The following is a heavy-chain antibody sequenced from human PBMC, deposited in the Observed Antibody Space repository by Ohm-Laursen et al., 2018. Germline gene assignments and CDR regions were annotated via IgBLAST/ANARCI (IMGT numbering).Heavy chain of an antibody. J-gene: IGHJ3*02. CDR3: AKSSIPAAGVPGAFDI. Sequence: GSLRLSCSASGFTFSSYAMSWVRQAPGKGLEWVSAISGSGGSTYYADSVKGRFTISRDNSKNTLYLQMNSLRAEDTAVYYCAKSSIPAAGVPGAFDIWGQGTMVTVSS. CDR2: ISGSGGST. V-gene: IGHV3-23*01. D-gene: IGHD3-10*01. CDR1: GFTFSSYA.